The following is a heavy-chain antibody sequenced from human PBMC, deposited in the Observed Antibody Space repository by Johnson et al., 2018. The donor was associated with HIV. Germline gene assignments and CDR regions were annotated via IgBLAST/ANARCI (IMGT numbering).Heavy chain of an antibody. CDR1: GFTFSTYA. CDR2: TSNDGSNK. V-gene: IGHV3-30*04. D-gene: IGHD1-1*01. J-gene: IGHJ3*02. CDR3: AKEDPWRRVFDI. Sequence: QVQLVESGGGVVQPGRSLRLSCAASGFTFSTYAMHWVRQAPGKGLEWVAVTSNDGSNKYYADSVKGRFTIYRDNFKNTLYLQMNGLRPEDTAVYYCAKEDPWRRVFDIWGQGTMVTVSS.